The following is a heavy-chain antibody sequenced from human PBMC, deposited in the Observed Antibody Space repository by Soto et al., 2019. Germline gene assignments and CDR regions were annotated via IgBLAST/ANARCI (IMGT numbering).Heavy chain of an antibody. CDR1: GFTFSNYG. Sequence: GGSLRLSCAASGFTFSNYGMHWVRQAPGKGLEWVALISYDGSNKYYADSVKGRFTISRDNTKNTLYLQMNSLRAEDSTAYYCAKDLHSSGWAAYNFDYWGQGXLVTVYS. CDR2: ISYDGSNK. J-gene: IGHJ4*02. V-gene: IGHV3-30*18. CDR3: AKDLHSSGWAAYNFDY. D-gene: IGHD6-25*01.